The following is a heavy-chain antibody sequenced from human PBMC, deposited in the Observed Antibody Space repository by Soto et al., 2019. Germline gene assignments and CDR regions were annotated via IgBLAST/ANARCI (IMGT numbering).Heavy chain of an antibody. V-gene: IGHV3-30*18. CDR3: VKAQLESYYYSGMDV. Sequence: HVQLVESGGGVVQPGRSLRLSCAASGFTFSSFGVHWVRQAPGKGLEWVAVISYDGSDKYYADSVKGRFTISRDNSKNTLYLQMNSLRAEDTAVYYCVKAQLESYYYSGMDVWGQGTTVTVSS. CDR1: GFTFSSFG. CDR2: ISYDGSDK. J-gene: IGHJ6*02. D-gene: IGHD1-1*01.